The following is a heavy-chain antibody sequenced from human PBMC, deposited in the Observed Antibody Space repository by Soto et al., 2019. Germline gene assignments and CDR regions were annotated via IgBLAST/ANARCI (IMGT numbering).Heavy chain of an antibody. CDR1: GFTFNNDW. CDR3: AIGSYAFDL. CDR2: IKYDGSET. Sequence: LRLSCVASGFTFNNDWMSWVRQAPGKGLEWMANIKYDGSETHYADSVKGRFTISRDNAKSSLYLQMNSLRAEDTAVYYCAIGSYAFDLWGQGTMVTVSS. J-gene: IGHJ3*01. D-gene: IGHD5-12*01. V-gene: IGHV3-7*01.